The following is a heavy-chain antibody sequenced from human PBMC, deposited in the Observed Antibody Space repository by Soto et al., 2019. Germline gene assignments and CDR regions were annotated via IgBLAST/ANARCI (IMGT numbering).Heavy chain of an antibody. CDR2: INPNSGGT. J-gene: IGHJ3*02. V-gene: IGHV1-2*04. D-gene: IGHD3-10*01. CDR1: GYTFTGYY. CDR3: ARATYYYGSGSTNAFDI. Sequence: ASVKVSCKASGYTFTGYYMHWVRQAPGQGLEWMGWINPNSGGTNYAQKFQGWVTMTRDTSISTAYMELSRLRSDDTAVYYCARATYYYGSGSTNAFDIWGQGTMVTVSS.